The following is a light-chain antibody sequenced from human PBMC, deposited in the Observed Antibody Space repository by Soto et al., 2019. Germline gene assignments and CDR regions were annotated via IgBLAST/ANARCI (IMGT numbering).Light chain of an antibody. CDR1: QSLLYNSNNKNY. Sequence: DIVLTQSPDSLAVSLGERATIDCKSSQSLLYNSNNKNYLAWYQQKPGQPPKLLIYWASTRESGVPDRFSGSGSGTDFTLTISSLQAEDVAVYYCQQYYSTPFTFGPGTKVDFK. CDR2: WAS. J-gene: IGKJ3*01. CDR3: QQYYSTPFT. V-gene: IGKV4-1*01.